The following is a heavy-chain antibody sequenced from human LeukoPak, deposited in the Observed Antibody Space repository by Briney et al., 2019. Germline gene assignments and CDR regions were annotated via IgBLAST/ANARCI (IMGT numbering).Heavy chain of an antibody. CDR1: GGSISSYY. V-gene: IGHV4-59*01. CDR3: ARVTTYGDYSGFDY. D-gene: IGHD4-17*01. J-gene: IGHJ4*02. CDR2: ICYSGST. Sequence: SETLSLTCTVSGGSISSYYWSWIRQPPGKGLEWIGYICYSGSTNYNPSLKSRVTISVDTSKNQFSLKLSSVTAADTAVCYCARVTTYGDYSGFDYWGQGTLVTVSS.